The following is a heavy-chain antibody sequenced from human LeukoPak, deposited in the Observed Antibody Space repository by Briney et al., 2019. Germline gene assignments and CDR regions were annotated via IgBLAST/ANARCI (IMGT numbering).Heavy chain of an antibody. V-gene: IGHV4-59*08. J-gene: IGHJ4*02. D-gene: IGHD3-10*01. CDR2: TYYSGST. CDR3: ARHLPPRGQYSFDY. CDR1: GGCINSYY. Sequence: PSETLSLTCTVSGGCINSYYWSWIRQPPGKGLEWIGYTYYSGSTNYNPSLRSRVTISVDTSKNQFSLKLSSVTAADTAVYYCARHLPPRGQYSFDYWGQGTLVTVSS.